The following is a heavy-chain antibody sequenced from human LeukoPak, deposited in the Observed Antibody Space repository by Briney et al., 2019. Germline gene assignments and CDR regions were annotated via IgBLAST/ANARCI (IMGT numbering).Heavy chain of an antibody. Sequence: GGSLRLSCAASGFTFSSYGMHWVRQAPGKGLEWVAFIRYDASNKYYADSVKGRFTISRDNAKNSLYLQMNSLRAEDTAVYYCARDLSVGSKPDLGFDYWGQGTLVTVSS. J-gene: IGHJ4*02. CDR3: ARDLSVGSKPDLGFDY. V-gene: IGHV3-30*02. D-gene: IGHD1-26*01. CDR2: IRYDASNK. CDR1: GFTFSSYG.